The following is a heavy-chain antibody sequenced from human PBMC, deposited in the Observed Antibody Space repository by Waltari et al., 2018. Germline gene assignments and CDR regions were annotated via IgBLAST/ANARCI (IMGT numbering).Heavy chain of an antibody. CDR3: ARVNYYDSSGPDFDY. CDR2: IYYSGST. V-gene: IGHV4-59*01. CDR1: GGSISSYY. Sequence: QVQLQESGPGLVKPSETLSLTCTVSGGSISSYYWSWIRQPPGKGLEWIGYIYYSGSTNYTPSLKSRVTISVDTSKNQFSLKLSSVTAADTAVYYCARVNYYDSSGPDFDYWGQGTLVTVSS. J-gene: IGHJ4*02. D-gene: IGHD3-22*01.